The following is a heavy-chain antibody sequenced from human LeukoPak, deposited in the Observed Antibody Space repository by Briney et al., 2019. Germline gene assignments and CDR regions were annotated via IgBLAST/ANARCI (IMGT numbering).Heavy chain of an antibody. CDR3: ARGDFWSGDPTD. CDR2: IYYTGRA. Sequence: SETLSLTCTVSGGSISRYYWSWIGQPPRTGREGIGYIYYTGRADYNPSLSNQVSISVDTSKNQFSLRGNAMTAADTAVYYCARGDFWSGDPTDWGQGTLVTVSS. V-gene: IGHV4-59*01. J-gene: IGHJ4*02. D-gene: IGHD3-3*01. CDR1: GGSISRYY.